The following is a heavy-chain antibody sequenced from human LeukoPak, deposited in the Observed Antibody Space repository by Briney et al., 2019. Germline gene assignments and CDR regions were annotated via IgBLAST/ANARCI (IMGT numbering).Heavy chain of an antibody. CDR2: ISWNSGSI. CDR1: GFIYEDYV. V-gene: IGHV3-9*03. Sequence: PGGPLRLSCAASGFIYEDYVMHWLRQAPGKGLERVSGISWNSGSIGYADSVKGRFTISRDNAKNSLYLQMNSLKAEYMALYYCAKEGDTAMAPLDLWGRGTLVTVSS. D-gene: IGHD5-18*01. CDR3: AKEGDTAMAPLDL. J-gene: IGHJ2*01.